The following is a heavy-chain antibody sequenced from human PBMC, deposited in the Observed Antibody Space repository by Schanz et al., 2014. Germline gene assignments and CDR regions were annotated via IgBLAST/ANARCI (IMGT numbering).Heavy chain of an antibody. V-gene: IGHV1-8*01. CDR2: MNPNSGNP. J-gene: IGHJ4*02. Sequence: QVQLIQSGAEVKKPGASVKVSCTASGYTFTSYDINWVRQAPGQGLEWLGWMNPNSGNPVFAQKFRGRVTMTRNTSMRTAYIALHILTSEDTAVYCCARGRTFDYWGQGTLVTVSS. CDR1: GYTFTSYD. CDR3: ARGRTFDY.